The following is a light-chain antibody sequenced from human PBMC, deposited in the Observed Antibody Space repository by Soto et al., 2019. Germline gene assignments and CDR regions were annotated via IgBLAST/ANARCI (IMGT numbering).Light chain of an antibody. CDR2: INSDGSH. CDR1: SGHSSYA. Sequence: QLVLTQPPSASASLGASVRLTCTLNSGHSSYAIAWHQQQPEKGPQYLMKINSDGSHSKGGGIPDRFSGSSSGAERYLTISSLQSEDEADSYCQAWGTGMVFGGGTKLTVL. CDR3: QAWGTGMV. V-gene: IGLV4-69*01. J-gene: IGLJ2*01.